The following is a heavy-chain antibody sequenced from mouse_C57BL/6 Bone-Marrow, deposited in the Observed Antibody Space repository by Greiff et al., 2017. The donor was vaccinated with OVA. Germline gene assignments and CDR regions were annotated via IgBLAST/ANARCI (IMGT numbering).Heavy chain of an antibody. J-gene: IGHJ2*01. D-gene: IGHD2-1*01. CDR2: IRSKSSNYAT. CDR3: VTGYYGNYFDY. Sequence: EVQVVESGGGLVQPTGSLKLSCAASGFTFNSYAMHWVRQAPGKGVEWVARIRSKSSNYATYYAGSVKDRLTNSKDDSQSMVYLQMIHLKTEDTSKYSSVTGYYGNYFDYWGQGTTLTVSS. V-gene: IGHV10-3*01. CDR1: GFTFNSYA.